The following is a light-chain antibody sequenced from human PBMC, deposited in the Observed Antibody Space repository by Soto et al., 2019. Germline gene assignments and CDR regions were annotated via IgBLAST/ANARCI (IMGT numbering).Light chain of an antibody. Sequence: DIQMTQSPSTLSVSVGDRVTITCRASQTISSWLAWYQQKPGKAPKLLIYKASTLKSGVPSRFSGSGSGTEFTLTISSLQPDDFATYYCQHYNSYSEAFGQGTRLEI. J-gene: IGKJ5*01. V-gene: IGKV1-5*03. CDR3: QHYNSYSEA. CDR2: KAS. CDR1: QTISSW.